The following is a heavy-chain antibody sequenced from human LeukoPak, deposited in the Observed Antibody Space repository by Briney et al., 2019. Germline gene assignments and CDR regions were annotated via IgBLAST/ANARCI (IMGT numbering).Heavy chain of an antibody. J-gene: IGHJ6*03. Sequence: GGSLRLSCAASGFTFSAYGMHWVRQAPGKGLEWVAFIRYDETNKYYADSVRGRFTISRDNSKNTLHLQMNSLRPEDTAVYYCAKDPTSGWYSTYYYMDVWGKGTTVTVSS. CDR1: GFTFSAYG. CDR3: AKDPTSGWYSTYYYMDV. D-gene: IGHD6-19*01. CDR2: IRYDETNK. V-gene: IGHV3-30*02.